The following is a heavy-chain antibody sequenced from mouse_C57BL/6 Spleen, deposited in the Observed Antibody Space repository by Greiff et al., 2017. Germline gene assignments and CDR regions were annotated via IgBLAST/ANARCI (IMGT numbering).Heavy chain of an antibody. CDR1: GFTFSDYG. Sequence: EVQVVESGGGLVKPGGSLKLSCAASGFTFSDYGMHWVRQAPEKGLEWVAYISSGSSTIYYADTVKGRFTISRDNAKNTLFLQMTSLRSEDTAMYYCARREYSNYDWYFDVWGTGTTVIVSS. D-gene: IGHD2-5*01. V-gene: IGHV5-17*01. J-gene: IGHJ1*03. CDR2: ISSGSSTI. CDR3: ARREYSNYDWYFDV.